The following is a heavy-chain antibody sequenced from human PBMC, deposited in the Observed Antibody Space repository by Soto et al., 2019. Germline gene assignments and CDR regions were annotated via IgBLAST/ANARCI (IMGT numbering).Heavy chain of an antibody. Sequence: GGSLRLSCAASGFTFSNAWMNWVRQAPGKGLEWVGRIKSKTDGGTTDYAAPVKGRFTISRDDSKNTLYLQMNSLKTEDTAVYYCTTDPNYDYVWGSLFWGQGTMVTVSS. D-gene: IGHD3-16*01. CDR1: GFTFSNAW. CDR2: IKSKTDGGTT. V-gene: IGHV3-15*07. J-gene: IGHJ3*01. CDR3: TTDPNYDYVWGSLF.